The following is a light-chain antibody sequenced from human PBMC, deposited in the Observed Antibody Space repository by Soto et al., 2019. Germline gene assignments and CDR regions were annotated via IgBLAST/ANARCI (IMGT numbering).Light chain of an antibody. CDR1: QSVSSN. CDR2: DAS. Sequence: EIVLTQYKATLSLSPGDTATLSCRSSQSVSSNLGWYQQKPGQAPRLLIYDASNRATGIPARFSGSGSETDFTLTISSLEPEDFAVYYCQQRSNWPPITFGQGTRLEI. V-gene: IGKV3-11*01. CDR3: QQRSNWPPIT. J-gene: IGKJ5*01.